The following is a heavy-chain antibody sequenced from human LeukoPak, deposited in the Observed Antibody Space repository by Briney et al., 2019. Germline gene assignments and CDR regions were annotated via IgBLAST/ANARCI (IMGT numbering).Heavy chain of an antibody. V-gene: IGHV3-30*18. CDR3: AKVHSSGIDY. Sequence: QPGGSLRLSCAASGFTFSSYGMHWVRQAPGKGLEWVAVISYDGSNKYYADSVKGRFTISRDNSKNTLYLQMNSLRAEDTAVYYCAKVHSSGIDYWGQGTLVTVSS. D-gene: IGHD3-10*01. CDR1: GFTFSSYG. CDR2: ISYDGSNK. J-gene: IGHJ4*02.